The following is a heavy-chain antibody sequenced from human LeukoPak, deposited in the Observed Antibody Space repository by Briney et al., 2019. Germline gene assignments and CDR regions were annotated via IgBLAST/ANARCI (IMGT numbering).Heavy chain of an antibody. CDR3: ARYRTGTGYYTSYGY. CDR1: GFTFSGSA. Sequence: GGSLRLSCAASGFTFSGSAMHWVRQASGKGLEWVGRIRSKANSYATAYAASVKGRFTISRDDSKNTAYLQMNSLKTEDTAVYYCARYRTGTGYYTSYGYWGQGTLVTVSS. J-gene: IGHJ4*02. V-gene: IGHV3-73*01. CDR2: IRSKANSYAT. D-gene: IGHD3/OR15-3a*01.